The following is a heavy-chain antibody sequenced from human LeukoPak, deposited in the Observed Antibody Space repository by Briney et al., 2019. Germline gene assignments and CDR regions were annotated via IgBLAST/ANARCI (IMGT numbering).Heavy chain of an antibody. V-gene: IGHV3-23*01. Sequence: GGSLRLSCVVSGFTFSSYALTWVRQAPGRGLELVSAMSGSAGGYRTYYAVSVEGRFTISRDNSKHMLYLQMNSVRAGDTAVYYCATLSAEPDYWGQGTLVTVSS. D-gene: IGHD1-14*01. CDR3: ATLSAEPDY. J-gene: IGHJ4*02. CDR2: MSGSAGGYRT. CDR1: GFTFSSYA.